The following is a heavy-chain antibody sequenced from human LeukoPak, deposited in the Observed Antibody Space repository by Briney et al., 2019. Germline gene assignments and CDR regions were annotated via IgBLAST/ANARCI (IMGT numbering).Heavy chain of an antibody. D-gene: IGHD6-13*01. J-gene: IGHJ4*02. V-gene: IGHV3-7*01. Sequence: GGSLRLSCAASGFTLSSYWMNWVRQAPGKGLEWVANIKQDGSEKYYVDSVKGRFTISRDNAKNSLYLEMNSLRAEDTAVYYCARRWSSSLNHYFDYWGQGTLVTVSS. CDR1: GFTLSSYW. CDR2: IKQDGSEK. CDR3: ARRWSSSLNHYFDY.